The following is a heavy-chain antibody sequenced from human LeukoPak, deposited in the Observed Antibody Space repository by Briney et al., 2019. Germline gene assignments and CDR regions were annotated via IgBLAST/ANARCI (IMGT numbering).Heavy chain of an antibody. Sequence: SETLSLTCTVSGGSISSYYWSWIRQPAGKGREWIGRIYTSGSTNYNPSLKSRVTMSVDTSKNQFSLKLTSVTAADTAVYYCARLVVITTFDWFDPWGQGTLVTVSS. CDR1: GGSISSYY. D-gene: IGHD3-22*01. CDR3: ARLVVITTFDWFDP. J-gene: IGHJ5*02. CDR2: IYTSGST. V-gene: IGHV4-4*07.